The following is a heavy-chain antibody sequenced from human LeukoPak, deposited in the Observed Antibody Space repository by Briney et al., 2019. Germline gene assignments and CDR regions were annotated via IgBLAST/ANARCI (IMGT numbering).Heavy chain of an antibody. J-gene: IGHJ4*02. CDR1: GGSISSYY. D-gene: IGHD5/OR15-5a*01. CDR3: ARVIESLLDY. V-gene: IGHV4-59*01. CDR2: IYYSGST. Sequence: PSETLSLTCTVSGGSISSYYWSWLRQPPGKGLEWIGYIYYSGSTNYNPSLKSRVTISVDTSKNQFSLKLSSVTAADTAVYYCARVIESLLDYWGQGTLVTVSS.